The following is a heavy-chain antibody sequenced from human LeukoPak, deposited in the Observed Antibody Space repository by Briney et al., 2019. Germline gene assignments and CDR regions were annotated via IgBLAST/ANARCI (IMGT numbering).Heavy chain of an antibody. CDR3: ARGDYYYDYVGGSYRSFAFDY. J-gene: IGHJ4*02. CDR2: INPNSGGT. V-gene: IGHV1-2*02. CDR1: GYTFTGYY. D-gene: IGHD3-16*02. Sequence: GASVKVSCKASGYTFTGYYTHWVRQAPGQGLEWMGWINPNSGGTNYAQKVQGRVTMTRDTSISTAYMELSRLRSDDTAVYYCARGDYYYDYVGGSYRSFAFDYWGQGTLVTVSS.